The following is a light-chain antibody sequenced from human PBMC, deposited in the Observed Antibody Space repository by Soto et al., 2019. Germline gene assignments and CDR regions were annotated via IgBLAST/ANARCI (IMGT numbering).Light chain of an antibody. CDR2: GAS. Sequence: VVLTQSPATLSLSPGERATLSCRTSLSVSVYLDWYQQKPGQAPRLLIYGASTRATGIPARFSGSGSGTEFTLTISSLQSEDFGVYYCQQYNSWLTFGGGTKVDI. V-gene: IGKV3-15*01. J-gene: IGKJ4*01. CDR1: LSVSVY. CDR3: QQYNSWLT.